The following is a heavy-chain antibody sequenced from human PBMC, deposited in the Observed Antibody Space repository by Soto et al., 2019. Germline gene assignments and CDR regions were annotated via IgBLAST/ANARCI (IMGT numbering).Heavy chain of an antibody. CDR1: GVTLRDYC. J-gene: IGHJ4*01. CDR2: SINSGTFA. V-gene: IGHV3-11*06. CDR3: ARWGDNSKPLED. Sequence: GSLILSCAASGVTLRDYCMSWNRLAPGKELEWISYSINSGTFARYADTVKGRFSISRDNAKNSLYLQIDSLRGEDTAIYSGARWGDNSKPLEDWCHETLVTV. D-gene: IGHD1-1*01.